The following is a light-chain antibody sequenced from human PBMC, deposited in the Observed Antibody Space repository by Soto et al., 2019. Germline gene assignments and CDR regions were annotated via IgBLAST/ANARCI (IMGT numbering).Light chain of an antibody. J-gene: IGKJ4*01. V-gene: IGKV3-15*01. CDR2: GAS. Sequence: VMTQSPATLSVSPGEGATLSCRASQSVSSNLAWYQQKPGQAPRLLIFGASTRATGIPARFSGSGSGAEFSLTISALQSEDFAIYYCQQYSNWPLTFGGGTKVDIK. CDR3: QQYSNWPLT. CDR1: QSVSSN.